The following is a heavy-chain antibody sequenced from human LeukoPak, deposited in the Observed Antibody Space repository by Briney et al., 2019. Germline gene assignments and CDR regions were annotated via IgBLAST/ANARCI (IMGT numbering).Heavy chain of an antibody. CDR1: GGTFSSYA. J-gene: IGHJ6*03. Sequence: SVKVSCKASGGTFSSYAIGWVRQAPGQGLEWMGGIIPIFGTANYAQKFQGRVTITTDESTSTAYMELSSLRSEDTAVYYCAVDSGSYTSNYYYYMDVWGKGTTVTVSS. CDR2: IIPIFGTA. CDR3: AVDSGSYTSNYYYYMDV. V-gene: IGHV1-69*05. D-gene: IGHD1-26*01.